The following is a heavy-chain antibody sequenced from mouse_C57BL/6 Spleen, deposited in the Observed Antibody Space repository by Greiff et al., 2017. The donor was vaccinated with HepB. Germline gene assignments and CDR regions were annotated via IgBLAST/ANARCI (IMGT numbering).Heavy chain of an antibody. CDR3: ARGKTGFLYYFDY. CDR2: IYPGDGDT. Sequence: QVQLQQSGPELVKPGASVKISCKASGYAFSSSWMNWVKQRPGKGLEWIGRIYPGDGDTNYNGKFKGKATLTADKSSSTAYMQLSSLTSEDSAVYFCARGKTGFLYYFDYWGQGTTLTVSS. J-gene: IGHJ2*01. D-gene: IGHD4-1*01. V-gene: IGHV1-82*01. CDR1: GYAFSSSW.